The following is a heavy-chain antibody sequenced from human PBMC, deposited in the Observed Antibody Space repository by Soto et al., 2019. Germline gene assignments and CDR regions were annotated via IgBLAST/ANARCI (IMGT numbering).Heavy chain of an antibody. CDR1: GGSFSGYY. V-gene: IGHV4-34*01. J-gene: IGHJ4*02. Sequence: PSETLSLTCAVYGGSFSGYYWSWIRQPPGKGLGWIGEINHSGSTNYNPSLKSRVTISVDTSKNQFSLKLSSVTAADTAVYYCARGRDGYNSDYFDYWGQGTLVTVSS. D-gene: IGHD5-12*01. CDR2: INHSGST. CDR3: ARGRDGYNSDYFDY.